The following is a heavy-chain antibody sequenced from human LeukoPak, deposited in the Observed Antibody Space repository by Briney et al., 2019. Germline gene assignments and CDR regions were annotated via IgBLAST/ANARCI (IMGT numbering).Heavy chain of an antibody. CDR1: GYSFTIYW. Sequence: GESLKISCKGSGYSFTIYWLGWVRQMPGKGLEWMGIIYPGESDTRYSPSFQGQVTISADKSISTAYLQWSSLKASDTAMYYCASIGYSYGVAPEYYFDYWGQGTLVTVSS. CDR3: ASIGYSYGVAPEYYFDY. D-gene: IGHD5-18*01. J-gene: IGHJ4*02. V-gene: IGHV5-51*01. CDR2: IYPGESDT.